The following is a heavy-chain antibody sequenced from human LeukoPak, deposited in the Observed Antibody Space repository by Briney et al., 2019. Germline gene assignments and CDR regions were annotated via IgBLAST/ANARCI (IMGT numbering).Heavy chain of an antibody. V-gene: IGHV4-34*01. D-gene: IGHD3-22*01. CDR1: GGSFGGYY. CDR2: INHSGST. J-gene: IGHJ4*02. CDR3: ARGRGYYYDSSGYHY. Sequence: KPSETLSLTCAVYGGSFGGYYWSWIRQPPGKGLEWIGEINHSGSTNYNPSLKSRITISVDTSKNQFSLKLSSVTAADTAVYYCARGRGYYYDSSGYHYWGQGTLVTVSS.